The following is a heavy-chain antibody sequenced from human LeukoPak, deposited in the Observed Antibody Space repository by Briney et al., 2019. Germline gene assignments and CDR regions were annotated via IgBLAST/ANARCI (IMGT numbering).Heavy chain of an antibody. J-gene: IGHJ4*02. CDR3: ARSRTGTITTWYYFDY. CDR1: GFTFDDYG. D-gene: IGHD1-1*01. V-gene: IGHV3-20*04. CDR2: INWNAAST. Sequence: GGSLRLSCSVAGFTFDDYGMSWVRQAPGKGLEWVASINWNAASTDYADSVKGRFTISRDHAKNLLYLQLNSLRADDTAVYYCARSRTGTITTWYYFDYWGQGTLVTVSS.